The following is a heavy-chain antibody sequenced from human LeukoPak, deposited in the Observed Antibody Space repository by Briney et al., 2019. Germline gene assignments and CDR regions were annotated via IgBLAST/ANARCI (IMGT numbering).Heavy chain of an antibody. D-gene: IGHD6-13*01. CDR1: GYTFTGYY. CDR2: INPNSGGT. J-gene: IGHJ3*02. Sequence: GASVKVSCKASGYTFTGYYMHWVRQAPGQGLEWMGWINPNSGGTNYAQKFQGRVTMTRDTSISTAYMELSRLRSDDTAVYYCARGLIAAAGDDAFDIWGQGTMVTVSS. V-gene: IGHV1-2*02. CDR3: ARGLIAAAGDDAFDI.